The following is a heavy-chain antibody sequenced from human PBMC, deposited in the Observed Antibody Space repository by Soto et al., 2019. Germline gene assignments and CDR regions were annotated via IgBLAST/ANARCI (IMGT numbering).Heavy chain of an antibody. D-gene: IGHD6-13*01. Sequence: SETLSLTCTVSGGSISSYYWSWIRQPPGKGLEWIGYIYYSGSTNYNPSLKSRVTISVDTSKNQFSLKLSSVTAADTAVYYCAREASSSWYDYYYYYMDVGGKGTTVTVS. CDR2: IYYSGST. CDR1: GGSISSYY. V-gene: IGHV4-59*01. J-gene: IGHJ6*03. CDR3: AREASSSWYDYYYYYMDV.